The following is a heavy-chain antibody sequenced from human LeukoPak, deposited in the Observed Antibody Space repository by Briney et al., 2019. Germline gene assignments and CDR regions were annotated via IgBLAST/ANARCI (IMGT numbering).Heavy chain of an antibody. CDR1: GFTFSSYA. V-gene: IGHV3-23*01. D-gene: IGHD6-13*01. Sequence: QPGGSLRLSCAASGFTFSSYAMNWVRQAPGKGLEWVSSISGSGDRTYYADSVNGRFTISRDNSKNTLYLQMNSLRAEDTAIYYCAKGGPYSSSWGGKFDHWGQGTLVTVSS. J-gene: IGHJ4*02. CDR2: ISGSGDRT. CDR3: AKGGPYSSSWGGKFDH.